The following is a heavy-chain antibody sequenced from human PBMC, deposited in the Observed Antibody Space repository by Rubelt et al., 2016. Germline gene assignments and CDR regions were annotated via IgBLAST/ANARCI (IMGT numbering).Heavy chain of an antibody. CDR3: ARDFGWLAVS. Sequence: GKGLEWVSAISGSGDRTYYADSVKGRLTISRDNSKNTLYLQMNSLRVEDTATYYCARDFGWLAVSWGQGTLVTVSS. CDR2: ISGSGDRT. V-gene: IGHV3-23*01. D-gene: IGHD5-12*01. J-gene: IGHJ4*02.